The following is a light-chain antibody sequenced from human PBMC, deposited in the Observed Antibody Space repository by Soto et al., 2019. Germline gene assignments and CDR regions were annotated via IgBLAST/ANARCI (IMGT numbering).Light chain of an antibody. CDR1: QSLSSD. V-gene: IGKV1-5*03. CDR3: QHYTASPLT. Sequence: DIQMTQSPSTLSASVGDRVTITCRASQSLSSDLAWYQQKPGKAPKLLIYQASSLNAGVPSRFTGTGSGAEFSLTISSLQPDDSATYYCQHYTASPLTFGGGTKVEIK. CDR2: QAS. J-gene: IGKJ4*01.